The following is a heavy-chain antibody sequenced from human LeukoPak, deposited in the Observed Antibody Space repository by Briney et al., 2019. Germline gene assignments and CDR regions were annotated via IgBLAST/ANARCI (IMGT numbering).Heavy chain of an antibody. V-gene: IGHV3-11*01. CDR1: GFTFSDYY. Sequence: GGSLRLSCAASGFTFSDYYMSWIRQAPGKGLEWVSYISSSGSTIYYADSVKGRFTISRDNAKNSLYLQMNSLRAEDTAVYYCARVVWFGESYGMDVWGQGTTVTVSS. J-gene: IGHJ6*02. D-gene: IGHD3-10*01. CDR3: ARVVWFGESYGMDV. CDR2: ISSSGSTI.